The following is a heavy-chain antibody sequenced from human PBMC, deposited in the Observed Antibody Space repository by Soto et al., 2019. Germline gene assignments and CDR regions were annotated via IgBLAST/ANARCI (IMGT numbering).Heavy chain of an antibody. CDR1: GGSISSSSYY. V-gene: IGHV4-39*01. J-gene: IGHJ4*02. CDR3: ASRISGTYDY. D-gene: IGHD1-1*01. Sequence: PSETLSLTCTVSGGSISSSSYYWGWIRQPPGKGLEWIGSIYYSGSTYYNPSLKSRVTISVDTSKNQFSLKLSSVTAADTAVYYCASRISGTYDYWGQGTLVTVSS. CDR2: IYYSGST.